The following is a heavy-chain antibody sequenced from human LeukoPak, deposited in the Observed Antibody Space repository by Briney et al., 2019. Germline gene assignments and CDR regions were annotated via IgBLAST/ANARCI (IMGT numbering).Heavy chain of an antibody. V-gene: IGHV4-59*01. CDR3: ARDGHYYYMDV. CDR2: ISYSGST. Sequence: SETLSPTCTVSGDSISSNYWSWIRQPPGKGLEWIGYISYSGSTNYNPSLKSRVTISVDTSKNQFSLKLSSVTAADTAVYYCARDGHYYYMDVWGKGTTVTVSS. J-gene: IGHJ6*03. CDR1: GDSISSNY.